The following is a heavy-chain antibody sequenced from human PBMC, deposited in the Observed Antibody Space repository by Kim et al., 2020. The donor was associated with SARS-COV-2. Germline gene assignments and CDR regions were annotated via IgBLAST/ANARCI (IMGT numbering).Heavy chain of an antibody. J-gene: IGHJ4*02. CDR1: GFAFSKYD. CDR2: ISGSGERT. D-gene: IGHD6-19*01. Sequence: GGSLRLSCAASGFAFSKYDMSWVRQAPGKGLEWVSGISGSGERTHYADSVKGRFTISRDNSKNTLYLQMNSLRAEDTAVFYCAKGLYRTMWVGWGYWGQG. CDR3: AKGLYRTMWVGWGY. V-gene: IGHV3-23*01.